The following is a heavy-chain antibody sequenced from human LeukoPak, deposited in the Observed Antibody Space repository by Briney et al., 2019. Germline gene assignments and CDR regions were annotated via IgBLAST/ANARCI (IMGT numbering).Heavy chain of an antibody. CDR3: ARYCSGGSCYSGFFDY. CDR2: INPSGGCT. CDR1: GYTFTSYY. J-gene: IGHJ4*02. V-gene: IGHV1-46*01. D-gene: IGHD2-15*01. Sequence: ASVKVSCKASGYTFTSYYMHWVRQAPGQGLEWMGIINPSGGCTSYAQKFQGRVTMTRDTSTSTVYMELSSLRSEDTAVYYCARYCSGGSCYSGFFDYWGQGTLVTVSS.